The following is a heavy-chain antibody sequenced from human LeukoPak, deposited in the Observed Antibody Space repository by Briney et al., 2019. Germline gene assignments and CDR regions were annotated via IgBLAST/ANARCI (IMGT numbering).Heavy chain of an antibody. Sequence: GGSLRLSCAASGFTFSSCAMSWVRQAPGKGLEWVSAISGSGGSTYYADSVKGRFTISRDNSKNTLYLQMNSLRAEDTAVYYCAKGGASSRIAAAGKIYYWGQGTLVTVSS. V-gene: IGHV3-23*01. D-gene: IGHD6-13*01. J-gene: IGHJ4*02. CDR3: AKGGASSRIAAAGKIYY. CDR2: ISGSGGST. CDR1: GFTFSSCA.